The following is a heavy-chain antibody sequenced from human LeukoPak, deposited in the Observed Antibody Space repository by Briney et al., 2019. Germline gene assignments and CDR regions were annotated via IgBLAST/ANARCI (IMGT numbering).Heavy chain of an antibody. J-gene: IGHJ4*02. CDR1: GFTFTSYA. V-gene: IGHV3-23*01. CDR2: ISGSGGST. CDR3: AKQGFGVPEGD. Sequence: GGSLRLSCAASGFTFTSYAMSWVRQAPGKGLEWVSAISGSGGSTYYADSVKGRFTISRDNSKDTLYLQMNSLRAEDTAIYYCAKQGFGVPEGDWSQETLVTVYS. D-gene: IGHD3-10*01.